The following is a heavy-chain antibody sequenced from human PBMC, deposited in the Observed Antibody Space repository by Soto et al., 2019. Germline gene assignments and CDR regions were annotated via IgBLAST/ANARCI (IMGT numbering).Heavy chain of an antibody. CDR3: ATRSGYCSSTSCYIRHFQH. CDR1: GYTLTELS. J-gene: IGHJ1*01. D-gene: IGHD2-2*02. V-gene: IGHV1-24*01. CDR2: FDPEDGET. Sequence: GASVKVSCKVSGYTLTELSMHWVRQAPGKGLEWMGGFDPEDGETIYAQKFQGRVTMTEDTSTDTAYMELSSLRSEDTAVYYCATRSGYCSSTSCYIRHFQHWGQGTLVTVSS.